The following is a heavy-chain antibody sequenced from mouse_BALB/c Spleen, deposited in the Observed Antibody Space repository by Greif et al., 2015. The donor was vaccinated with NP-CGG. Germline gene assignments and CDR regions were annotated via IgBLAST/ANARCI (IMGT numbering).Heavy chain of an antibody. J-gene: IGHJ2*01. D-gene: IGHD1-1*01. CDR2: IYPGSGST. Sequence: LQQSGSELVRPGASVKLSCKASGYTFTSYWMHWVKQRHGQGLEWIGNIYPGSGSTNYDEKFKSKGTLTVDTSSSTAYMHLSSLTSEDSAVYYCMGGSGGYWGQGTTLTVSS. V-gene: IGHV1S22*01. CDR3: MGGSGGY. CDR1: GYTFTSYW.